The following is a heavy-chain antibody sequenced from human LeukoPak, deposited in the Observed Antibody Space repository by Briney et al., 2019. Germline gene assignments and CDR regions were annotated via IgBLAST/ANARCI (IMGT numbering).Heavy chain of an antibody. CDR1: GFAFSSYN. J-gene: IGHJ3*02. CDR2: ISSGSGYM. CDR3: ARGYAFDI. Sequence: GGSLRLSCAVSGFAFSSYNMNWVRQSPGKGLEWVSSISSGSGYMYYADSVKGRFTISRDNAKNSLYLQMNSLRAEDTAVYYCARGYAFDIWGQGTMVTVSS. V-gene: IGHV3-21*01. D-gene: IGHD1-1*01.